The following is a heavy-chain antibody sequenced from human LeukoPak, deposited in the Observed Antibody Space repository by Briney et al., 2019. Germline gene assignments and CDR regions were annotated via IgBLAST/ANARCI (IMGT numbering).Heavy chain of an antibody. V-gene: IGHV3-48*03. CDR1: GFTFSSYE. Sequence: GGSLRLSRAASGFTFSSYEMNWVRQAPGKGLEWVSYISSSGSTIYYADSVKGRFTISRDNAKNSLYLQMNSLRAEDTAVYYCARGSSSWYGDYYYYYYMDVWGKGTTVTISS. D-gene: IGHD6-13*01. CDR3: ARGSSSWYGDYYYYYYMDV. J-gene: IGHJ6*03. CDR2: ISSSGSTI.